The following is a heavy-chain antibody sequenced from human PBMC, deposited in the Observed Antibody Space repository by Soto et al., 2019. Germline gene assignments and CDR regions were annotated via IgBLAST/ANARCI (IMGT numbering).Heavy chain of an antibody. CDR2: ISGRDDST. CDR1: GFSFSNYA. V-gene: IGHV3-23*01. Sequence: EVQLLESGGDLVQPGGSLRLSCVASGFSFSNYAMSWVRQVPGKGLEWVSVISGRDDSTYYADSVKGRFTISRDNAKNSLYLQMNSLRAEDTAFYYCAKDIDSSGYYPDYWGQGTLVTVSS. J-gene: IGHJ4*02. CDR3: AKDIDSSGYYPDY. D-gene: IGHD3-22*01.